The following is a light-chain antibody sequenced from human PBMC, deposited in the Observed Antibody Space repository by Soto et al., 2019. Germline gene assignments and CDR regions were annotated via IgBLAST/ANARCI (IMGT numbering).Light chain of an antibody. Sequence: EIVMTQSPATLSVSPGERATLSCRASQSVRSSFLAWYQQKPGQAPSLLIYGASTRATGTPARFSGSGSGTRFTLSISSLQSEDFATYYCQQYYSYPRRTFGQGTKVDNK. CDR1: QSVRSSF. CDR2: GAS. V-gene: IGKV3D-15*01. CDR3: QQYYSYPRRT. J-gene: IGKJ1*01.